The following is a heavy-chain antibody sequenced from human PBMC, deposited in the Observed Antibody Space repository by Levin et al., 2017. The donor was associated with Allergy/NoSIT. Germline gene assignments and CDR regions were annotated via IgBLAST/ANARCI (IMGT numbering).Heavy chain of an antibody. CDR3: ERGRGDIAVGNTTDFDY. D-gene: IGHD6-19*01. CDR1: GDTVSSNSAT. J-gene: IGHJ4*02. CDR2: TYYRSKWYN. Sequence: SQTLSLTCAISGDTVSSNSATWNWIRQSPSRGLEWLGRTYYRSKWYNEYAGSVKSRITINPDTSKNQFSLQLNSVTPDDTAVYYCERGRGDIAVGNTTDFDYWGQGTLVTVSS. V-gene: IGHV6-1*01.